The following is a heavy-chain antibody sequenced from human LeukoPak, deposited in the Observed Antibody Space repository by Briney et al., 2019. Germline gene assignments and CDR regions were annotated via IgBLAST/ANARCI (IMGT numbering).Heavy chain of an antibody. Sequence: SETLSLTCTVSGGSITSYYWSWIRQPAGKGLEWIGRVHTTGSTNYNPSLKSRVTISVDTSKNQFSLKLSSVTAADTAVYYCARDWSYYDILTGYLSYYMDVWGKGTTVTISS. V-gene: IGHV4-4*07. D-gene: IGHD3-9*01. J-gene: IGHJ6*03. CDR2: VHTTGST. CDR3: ARDWSYYDILTGYLSYYMDV. CDR1: GGSITSYY.